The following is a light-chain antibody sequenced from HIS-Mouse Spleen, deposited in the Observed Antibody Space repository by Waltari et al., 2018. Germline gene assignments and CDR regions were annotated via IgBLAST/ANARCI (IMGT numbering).Light chain of an antibody. CDR2: KAS. CDR3: QQYNSYPWT. V-gene: IGKV1-5*03. Sequence: DIKMTPSPSPLSASVGDRVTITCRASQSISSWLAWYQQKPGKAPKLLLYKASSLESGVPSRFSGSGSGTEFTLTISSLQPDDFATYYCQQYNSYPWTFGQGTKVEIK. CDR1: QSISSW. J-gene: IGKJ1*01.